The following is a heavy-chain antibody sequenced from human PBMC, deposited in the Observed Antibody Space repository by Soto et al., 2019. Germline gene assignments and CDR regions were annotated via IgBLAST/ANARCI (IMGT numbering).Heavy chain of an antibody. CDR1: GGSIDSIDFY. CDR3: ARHGHWAPFDD. Sequence: QLQLQESGPGLVKPSETLSLTCSVSGGSIDSIDFYSVWVRQAPGEGLAWIGSTYYRRNTYSNSFLRSRVTLAVDTAKNQFSLRLSSVTAADTAVYYCARHGHWAPFDDWGQGTLVTVSS. V-gene: IGHV4-39*01. D-gene: IGHD3-16*01. J-gene: IGHJ4*02. CDR2: TYYRRNT.